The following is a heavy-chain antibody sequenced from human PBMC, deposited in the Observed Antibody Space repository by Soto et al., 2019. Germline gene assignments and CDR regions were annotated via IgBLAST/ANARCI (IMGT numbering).Heavy chain of an antibody. Sequence: GASVKVSCKASGYTFTSYYMHWVRRAPGQGLEWMGIINPSGGSTSYAQKFQGRVTMTRDTSTSTVYMELSSLRSEDTAVYYCARDDSSPHCGMDVWDQGTTVTVSS. CDR3: ARDDSSPHCGMDV. V-gene: IGHV1-46*01. CDR2: INPSGGST. CDR1: GYTFTSYY. D-gene: IGHD3-22*01. J-gene: IGHJ6*02.